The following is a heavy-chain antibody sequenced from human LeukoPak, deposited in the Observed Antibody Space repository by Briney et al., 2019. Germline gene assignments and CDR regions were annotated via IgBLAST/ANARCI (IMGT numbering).Heavy chain of an antibody. Sequence: NHGESLKISCKGFGYSFTSYWIGWVRQMPGKGLEWMGIIYPGDSDTRYSPSFQGQVTISADKSITTAYLQWSSLKASDTAVYYCARPVGSSWQFDFWGQGTLVTVS. D-gene: IGHD6-13*01. V-gene: IGHV5-51*01. J-gene: IGHJ4*02. CDR3: ARPVGSSWQFDF. CDR2: IYPGDSDT. CDR1: GYSFTSYW.